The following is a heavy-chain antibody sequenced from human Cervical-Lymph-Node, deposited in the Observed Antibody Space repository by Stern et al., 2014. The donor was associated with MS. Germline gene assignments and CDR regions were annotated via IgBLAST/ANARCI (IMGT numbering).Heavy chain of an antibody. V-gene: IGHV1-58*01. J-gene: IGHJ4*02. CDR2: IVVGSGNT. Sequence: QLVQSGPEVKKPGTSVKVSCKASGFTFTSSAVQWVRQARGQRLEWIGWIVVGSGNTNYAQKFQERVTITRDMYTSTAYMELSSLRSEDTAVYYCAAAGITIFGVGTIDYWGQGTLVTVSS. CDR1: GFTFTSSA. D-gene: IGHD3-3*01. CDR3: AAAGITIFGVGTIDY.